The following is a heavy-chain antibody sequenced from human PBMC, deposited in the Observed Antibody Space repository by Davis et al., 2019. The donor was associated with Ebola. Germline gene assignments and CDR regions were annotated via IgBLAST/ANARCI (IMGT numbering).Heavy chain of an antibody. D-gene: IGHD3-16*01. CDR2: LSYDGNHK. J-gene: IGHJ4*02. V-gene: IGHV3-30*03. Sequence: GESLKISCVASGFIFSNYGIHWVRQAPGKGLEWVALLSYDGNHKYYADSVKGRFTISRDTSKSTLYLQLNSLRPEDTAVYYCARDLGQRRAPLDYWGQGTLVTVSS. CDR1: GFIFSNYG. CDR3: ARDLGQRRAPLDY.